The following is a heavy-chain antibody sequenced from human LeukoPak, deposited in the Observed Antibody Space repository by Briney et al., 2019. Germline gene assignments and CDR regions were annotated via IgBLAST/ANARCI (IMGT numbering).Heavy chain of an antibody. V-gene: IGHV3-33*01. CDR1: GFPFSSYG. J-gene: IGHJ4*02. CDR3: ARDLSAAFDF. Sequence: PGTSLRLSCAASGFPFSSYGMHWVRQAPGEGLEWVARLVYDARGDYANSVKGRFSISRDDSKNTLFLDMGNLRVGDTALYYCARDLSAAFDFWGQGVLVTVSS. CDR2: LVYDARG. D-gene: IGHD6-19*01.